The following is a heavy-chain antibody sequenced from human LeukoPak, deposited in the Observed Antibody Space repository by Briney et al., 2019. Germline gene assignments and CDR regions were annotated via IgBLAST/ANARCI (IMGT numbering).Heavy chain of an antibody. CDR2: IHHSGST. Sequence: PSETLSLTCAVYGGSFSYYYWTGIRQPPGKGLEWIGEIHHSGSTNYNPSLKSRVTISVDTSKNQFSLKLSSVTAADTAVYYCARGVAAVAGMGVDYWGQGTLVTVSS. CDR1: GGSFSYYY. V-gene: IGHV4-34*01. J-gene: IGHJ4*02. CDR3: ARGVAAVAGMGVDY. D-gene: IGHD6-19*01.